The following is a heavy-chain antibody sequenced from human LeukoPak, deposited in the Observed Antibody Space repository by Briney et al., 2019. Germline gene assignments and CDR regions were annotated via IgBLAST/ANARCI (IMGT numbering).Heavy chain of an antibody. Sequence: PGGSLRLSCAASGFTFSSYSMNWVRQAPGKGLEWVSAISGSGGSTYYADSVKGRFTISRDNSKNTLYLQMNNLRAEDTAVYYCAEGLRYFDWLIRGGDYWGQGTLVTVSS. D-gene: IGHD3-9*01. CDR1: GFTFSSYS. CDR3: AEGLRYFDWLIRGGDY. J-gene: IGHJ4*02. CDR2: ISGSGGST. V-gene: IGHV3-23*01.